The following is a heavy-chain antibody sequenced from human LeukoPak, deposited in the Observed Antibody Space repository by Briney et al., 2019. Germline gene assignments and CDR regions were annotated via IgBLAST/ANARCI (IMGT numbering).Heavy chain of an antibody. CDR2: IYSGTI. V-gene: IGHV3-66*03. Sequence: PGGSLRLSCTVSGFTVSSNSMSWVRQAPGKGLEWVSFIYSGTIHYSDSVKGRFTISRDNSKNTLYLQMGSLRAEDMAVYYCARGLYGSGSCGGSGYYYMDVWGKGTTVTISS. D-gene: IGHD3-10*01. CDR1: GFTVSSNS. J-gene: IGHJ6*03. CDR3: ARGLYGSGSCGGSGYYYMDV.